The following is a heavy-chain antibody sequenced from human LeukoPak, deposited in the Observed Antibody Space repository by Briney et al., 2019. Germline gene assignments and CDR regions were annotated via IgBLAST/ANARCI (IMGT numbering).Heavy chain of an antibody. Sequence: GRSLRLSCGASGFSFSDSYMDWVRQAPGKWLQWVGRIINKVHSYTTDYSVSGKGRFTISRDASNNSLFLQMNTLRPDDTAVYYCVRVRHGDYFLPWGLGTLVTVCS. J-gene: IGHJ5*02. V-gene: IGHV3-72*01. CDR2: IINKVHSYTT. D-gene: IGHD4-17*01. CDR1: GFSFSDSY. CDR3: VRVRHGDYFLP.